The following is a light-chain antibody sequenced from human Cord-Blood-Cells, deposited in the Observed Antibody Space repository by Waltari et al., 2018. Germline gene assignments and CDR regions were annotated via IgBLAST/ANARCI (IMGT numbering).Light chain of an antibody. Sequence: EIVLTQTPATLSLSPGESAILSCRDRQGVSRYLAWYQQKPGQAPRLLISDASNRATGITARFSGSGAGTDFALDISSLEPEDFAVYYCQQRSNWPPLTFGGGTKVEIK. CDR3: QQRSNWPPLT. J-gene: IGKJ4*01. V-gene: IGKV3-11*01. CDR1: QGVSRY. CDR2: DAS.